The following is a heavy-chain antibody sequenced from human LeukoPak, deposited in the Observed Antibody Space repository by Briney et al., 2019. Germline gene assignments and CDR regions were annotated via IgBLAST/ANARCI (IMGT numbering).Heavy chain of an antibody. CDR3: AKDGAAWGSGSYLDY. CDR1: GFTSNSYG. Sequence: PGRSLRLSCAASGFTSNSYGMHWVRQAPGKGLEWVAVISYDGSNKYYADSVKGRFTISRDNSKNTLYLQMNSLRAEDTAVYYCAKDGAAWGSGSYLDYWGQGTLVTVSS. D-gene: IGHD3-10*01. V-gene: IGHV3-30*18. J-gene: IGHJ4*02. CDR2: ISYDGSNK.